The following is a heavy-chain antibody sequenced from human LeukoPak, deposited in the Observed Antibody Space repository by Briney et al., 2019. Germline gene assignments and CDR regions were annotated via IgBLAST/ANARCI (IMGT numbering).Heavy chain of an antibody. Sequence: QPGGSLRLSCAASGLTFSSYEMNWVRQAPGKELEWVSYISSSGSTIYYADFVKGRSTISRDNAKNSLYLQMNSLRAEDTAVYYCARVSGYCSSTSCSPMDVWGKGTTVTVSS. CDR1: GLTFSSYE. J-gene: IGHJ6*04. V-gene: IGHV3-48*03. CDR2: ISSSGSTI. D-gene: IGHD2-2*01. CDR3: ARVSGYCSSTSCSPMDV.